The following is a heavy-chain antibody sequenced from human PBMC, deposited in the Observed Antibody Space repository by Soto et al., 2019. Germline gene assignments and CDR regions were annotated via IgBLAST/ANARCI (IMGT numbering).Heavy chain of an antibody. D-gene: IGHD6-13*01. CDR1: GGSFSGYY. J-gene: IGHJ4*02. Sequence: QVQLQQWGAGLLKPSETLSLTCAVYGGSFSGYYWSWIRQPPGKGLEWIGEINHSGSTNYNPSLKSRVTISVDTYKNQFSLKLSSVTAADTAVYYCASSRIWYRLSYWGQGTLVTVAS. CDR2: INHSGST. V-gene: IGHV4-34*01. CDR3: ASSRIWYRLSY.